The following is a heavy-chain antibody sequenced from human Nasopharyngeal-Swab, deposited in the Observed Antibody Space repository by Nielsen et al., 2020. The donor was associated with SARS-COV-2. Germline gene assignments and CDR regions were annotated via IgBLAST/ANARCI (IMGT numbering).Heavy chain of an antibody. V-gene: IGHV4-39*01. D-gene: IGHD3-10*01. CDR3: ARPSPSVGVLWFGELSYAFDI. CDR1: GCSISSSSYY. CDR2: IYYSGRT. J-gene: IGHJ3*02. Sequence: GSLRLSCTVSGCSISSSSYYWGWIRQPPGKGLEWIGSIYYSGRTYYNPSLNSRVTISVDTSKNQFSLKLSSVTAADTAVYYCARPSPSVGVLWFGELSYAFDIWGQGTVVTVSS.